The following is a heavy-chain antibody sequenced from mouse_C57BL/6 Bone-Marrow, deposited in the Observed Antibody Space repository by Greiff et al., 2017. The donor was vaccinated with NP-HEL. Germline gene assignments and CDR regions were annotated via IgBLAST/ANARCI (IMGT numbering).Heavy chain of an antibody. Sequence: QVQLQQPGAELVKPGASVKLSCKASGYTFTSYWMQWVKQRPGQGLEWIGEIDPSDSYTNYNQKFKGKATLTVDTSSSTACMQLSSLTSEDSAVYYCARDGNYPYYFDYWGQGTTLTVSS. D-gene: IGHD2-1*01. CDR2: IDPSDSYT. CDR3: ARDGNYPYYFDY. V-gene: IGHV1-50*01. CDR1: GYTFTSYW. J-gene: IGHJ2*01.